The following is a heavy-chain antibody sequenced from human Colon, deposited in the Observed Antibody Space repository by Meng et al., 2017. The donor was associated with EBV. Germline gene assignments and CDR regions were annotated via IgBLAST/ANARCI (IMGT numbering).Heavy chain of an antibody. J-gene: IGHJ4*02. V-gene: IGHV4-34*01. CDR1: GGSFSGYY. CDR2: ITHRGST. Sequence: VQTQQWGEGLLKPSRTLSLTCAGYGGSFSGYYWTWIRQPPGKGLEWIGEITHRGSTNYNPFLKSRVTISVDTSKKQFSLKLTSVTAADTAVYYCASSHSSKVGARRLDYWGQGTLVTVSS. CDR3: ASSHSSKVGARRLDY. D-gene: IGHD1-26*01.